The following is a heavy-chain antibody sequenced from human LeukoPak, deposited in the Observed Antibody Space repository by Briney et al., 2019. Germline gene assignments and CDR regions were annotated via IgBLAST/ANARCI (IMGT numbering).Heavy chain of an antibody. CDR2: INPNSGGT. Sequence: GASVKVSCKASGYRFTGYYMHWVRQAPGQGLEWMGWINPNSGGTNYAQKFQGRVTMTRDTSINTDYMELSRLRTDDTAVYYCARDETHSSSWYRSFWFYFDYWGQGTLVTVSS. J-gene: IGHJ4*02. D-gene: IGHD6-13*01. V-gene: IGHV1-2*02. CDR1: GYRFTGYY. CDR3: ARDETHSSSWYRSFWFYFDY.